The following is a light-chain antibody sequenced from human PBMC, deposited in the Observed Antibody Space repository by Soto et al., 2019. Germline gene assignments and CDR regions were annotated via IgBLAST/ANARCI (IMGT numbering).Light chain of an antibody. Sequence: EIVLTQSPDTLSLSPGDSATLSCRASQSVSSTYLAWYQQKPGRAPRLLIYGASSRATGVPDRLIGSGSGKDFTLTISRLEPEDFAVFYCQQYDNWPWTFGQGTKVEIK. CDR3: QQYDNWPWT. CDR1: QSVSSTY. J-gene: IGKJ1*01. CDR2: GAS. V-gene: IGKV3-20*01.